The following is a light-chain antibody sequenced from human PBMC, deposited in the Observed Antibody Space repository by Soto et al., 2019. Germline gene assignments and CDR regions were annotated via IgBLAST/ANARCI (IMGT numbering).Light chain of an antibody. Sequence: EIVMTQSPATLSVSPGERATLSCRASQSVSSNLAWYQQKPGQAPRLLIYGASTRATGIPARFSGSGSGTEFTLTISSLQSEGFAVYYCQQYNNWPVYTFCQGTKLEIK. CDR2: GAS. CDR3: QQYNNWPVYT. CDR1: QSVSSN. V-gene: IGKV3-15*01. J-gene: IGKJ2*01.